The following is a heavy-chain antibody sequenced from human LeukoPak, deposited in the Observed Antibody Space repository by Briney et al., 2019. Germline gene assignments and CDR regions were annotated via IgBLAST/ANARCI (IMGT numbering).Heavy chain of an antibody. CDR1: GGSFSGYY. V-gene: IGHV4-34*01. CDR2: INHSGST. J-gene: IGHJ6*02. D-gene: IGHD3-10*01. Sequence: SETLSLTCAVYGGSFSGYYWSWIRQPPGKGLEWIGEINHSGSTNYNPSLKSRVTISVDTSKNQFSLKLSSVTAADTAVYYCARLWFGERWDYYYYGMDVWGQGTTVTVSS. CDR3: ARLWFGERWDYYYYGMDV.